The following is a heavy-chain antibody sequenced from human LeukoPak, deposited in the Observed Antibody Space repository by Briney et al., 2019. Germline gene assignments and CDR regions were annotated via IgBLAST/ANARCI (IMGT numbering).Heavy chain of an antibody. CDR1: GYTFTSYY. V-gene: IGHV1-46*01. D-gene: IGHD2-2*01. J-gene: IGHJ4*02. Sequence: ASVKVSCKASGYTFTSYYMHWMRQAPGQGLEWMGIINPSGGSTSYAQKFQGRVTMTRGMSTSTVYMELSSLRSEDTAVYYCARDSRYSEDIVVVPAAHFDYWGQGTLVTVSS. CDR3: ARDSRYSEDIVVVPAAHFDY. CDR2: INPSGGST.